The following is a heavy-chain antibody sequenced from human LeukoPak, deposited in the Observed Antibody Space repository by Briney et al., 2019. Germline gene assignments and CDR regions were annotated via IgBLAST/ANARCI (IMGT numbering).Heavy chain of an antibody. V-gene: IGHV1-46*01. CDR2: INPSGGST. Sequence: ASVTVSCKASGYTFTIYYMHWVRQAPGQGLEWMGIINPSGGSTSYAQKFQGRVTMTRDTSTSTVYMELSSLRSEDTAVYYCARELTGSNDFDYWGQGTLVTVSS. CDR3: ARELTGSNDFDY. CDR1: GYTFTIYY. D-gene: IGHD1-20*01. J-gene: IGHJ4*02.